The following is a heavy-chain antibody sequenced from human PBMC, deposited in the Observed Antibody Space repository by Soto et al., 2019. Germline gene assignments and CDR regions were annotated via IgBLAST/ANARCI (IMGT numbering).Heavy chain of an antibody. CDR2: ISGSGGST. CDR3: AKHLYSSGWYLLGY. V-gene: IGHV3-23*01. CDR1: GFTFSSYA. J-gene: IGHJ4*02. Sequence: EVPLLESGGGLVQPGGSLRLSCAASGFTFSSYAMSWVRQAPGKGLEWVSAISGSGGSTYYADSVKGRFTISRDNSKNTLYLQMNSLRAEDTAVYYCAKHLYSSGWYLLGYWGQGTLVTVSS. D-gene: IGHD6-19*01.